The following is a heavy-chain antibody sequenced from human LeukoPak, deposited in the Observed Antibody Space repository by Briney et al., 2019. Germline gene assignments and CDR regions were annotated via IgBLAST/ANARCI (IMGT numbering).Heavy chain of an antibody. CDR2: IYYTGRI. Sequence: SETLSLTCTVSGGXISSYYCSWIRQPPGKGLEWIGYIYYTGRINYNPSLKSRVTISVDTSKNQFSLKLSSVTAADTAVYYCARPRYYDSSGPSGAFDIWGQGTVVTASS. D-gene: IGHD3-22*01. CDR1: GGXISSYY. CDR3: ARPRYYDSSGPSGAFDI. V-gene: IGHV4-59*08. J-gene: IGHJ3*02.